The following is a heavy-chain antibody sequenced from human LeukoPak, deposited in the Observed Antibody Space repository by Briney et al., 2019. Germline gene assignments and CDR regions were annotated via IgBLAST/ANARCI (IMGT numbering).Heavy chain of an antibody. CDR2: IIPIFGTA. Sequence: GASVKVSCKASGGTFSSYAISWVRQAPGQGLEWMGGIIPIFGTANYAQKFQGRVTITADESTSTAYMELSSLRSEDTAVYYCATMVVGATTPFDYCGQGTLVTVSS. D-gene: IGHD1-26*01. J-gene: IGHJ4*02. CDR1: GGTFSSYA. V-gene: IGHV1-69*13. CDR3: ATMVVGATTPFDY.